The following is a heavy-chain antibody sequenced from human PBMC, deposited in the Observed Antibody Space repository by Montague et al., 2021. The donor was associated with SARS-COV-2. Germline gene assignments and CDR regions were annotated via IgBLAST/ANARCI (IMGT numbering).Heavy chain of an antibody. CDR3: AKDLVLRAARPDALDV. CDR1: GFTFSSYS. J-gene: IGHJ3*01. V-gene: IGHV3-48*04. Sequence: SLRLSCAASGFTFSSYSVNWVRQAPGKGLEWISYISSSTNIIYYADSVKGRFTIPRDNARNSLYLQINSLRVDDTAVYYCAKDLVLRAARPDALDVWGQGTVVTVSS. CDR2: ISSSTNII. D-gene: IGHD6-6*01.